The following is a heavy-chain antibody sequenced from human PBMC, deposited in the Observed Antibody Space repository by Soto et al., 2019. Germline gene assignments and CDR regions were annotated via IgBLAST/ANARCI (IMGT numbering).Heavy chain of an antibody. CDR2: IFHSGNA. CDR1: GGSISSGDYY. V-gene: IGHV4-30-4*01. Sequence: KPSETLSLTCTVSGGSISSGDYYWSWVRQPPGKGLEWIGYIFHSGNAYYNPSLESRLSISVDTSKNQFSLKLPSVTAADTAEYYCARYKDYYALDVWGPGTTVTVSS. J-gene: IGHJ6*02. CDR3: ARYKDYYALDV. D-gene: IGHD1-1*01.